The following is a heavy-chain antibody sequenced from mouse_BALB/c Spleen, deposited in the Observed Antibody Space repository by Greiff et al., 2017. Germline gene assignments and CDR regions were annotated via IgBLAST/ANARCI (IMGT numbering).Heavy chain of an antibody. D-gene: IGHD2-1*01. J-gene: IGHJ4*01. V-gene: IGHV5-12-2*01. CDR3: ARRHNGNCDDMDY. CDR2: ISNGGGST. Sequence: EVNVVESGGGLVQPGGSLKLSCAASGFTFSSYTMSWVRQTPEKRLEWVAYISNGGGSTYYPDTVKGRFTISRDNAKNTLYLQISSLKSEDTAMYYCARRHNGNCDDMDYWGQGTSVTVSS. CDR1: GFTFSSYT.